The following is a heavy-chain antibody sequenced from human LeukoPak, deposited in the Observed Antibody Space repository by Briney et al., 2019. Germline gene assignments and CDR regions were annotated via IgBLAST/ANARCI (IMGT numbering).Heavy chain of an antibody. CDR2: INHSGST. Sequence: SETLSLTCAVYGGSFSGYYWSWIRQPPGKGLEWIGEINHSGSTNYNPSLKSRVTISVDTSKNQFSLKLSSVTAADTAVYYCARHYYDSSGYYPENFQHWGRGTLVTVSS. CDR1: GGSFSGYY. V-gene: IGHV4-34*01. CDR3: ARHYYDSSGYYPENFQH. D-gene: IGHD3-22*01. J-gene: IGHJ1*01.